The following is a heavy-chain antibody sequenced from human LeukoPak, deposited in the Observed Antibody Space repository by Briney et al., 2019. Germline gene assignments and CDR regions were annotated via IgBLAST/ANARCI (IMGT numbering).Heavy chain of an antibody. CDR3: AKDNPIQLWLSDY. CDR1: GFTFSSYW. CDR2: INSDGSST. J-gene: IGHJ4*02. D-gene: IGHD5-18*01. Sequence: GGSLRLSCAASGFTFSSYWMHWVRQAPGKGLVWVSRINSDGSSTSYADSVKGRFTISRDNSKNTLYLQMNSLRAEDTAVYYCAKDNPIQLWLSDYWGQGTLVTVSS. V-gene: IGHV3-74*01.